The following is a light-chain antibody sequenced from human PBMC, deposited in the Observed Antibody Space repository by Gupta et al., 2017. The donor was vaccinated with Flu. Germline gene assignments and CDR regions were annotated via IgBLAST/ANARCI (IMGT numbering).Light chain of an antibody. CDR3: QQRSKWPLT. V-gene: IGKV3-11*01. J-gene: IGKJ4*01. CDR1: ESVSSY. CDR2: DAS. Sequence: PASLSLSPGERAPLSCRASESVSSYLAWYQQKPGQAPGLLIYDASNRATDIPARFSGSGSGTDFTLTISSLEPEDSAVYYCQQRSKWPLTFGGGTKVEIK.